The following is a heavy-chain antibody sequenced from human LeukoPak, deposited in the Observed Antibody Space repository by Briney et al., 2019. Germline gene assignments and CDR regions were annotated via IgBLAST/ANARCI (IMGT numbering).Heavy chain of an antibody. J-gene: IGHJ4*02. CDR2: ANSDGSST. Sequence: GGSLRLSCAASGFTFSSYWMHWVRHAPGKGLVWVSRANSDGSSTIYADSVKGRFTISRDNAKNTVYLQMNSLGPEDTALYYCANKLSYSSGWFWGQGTLVTVSS. CDR3: ANKLSYSSGWF. V-gene: IGHV3-74*01. D-gene: IGHD6-19*01. CDR1: GFTFSSYW.